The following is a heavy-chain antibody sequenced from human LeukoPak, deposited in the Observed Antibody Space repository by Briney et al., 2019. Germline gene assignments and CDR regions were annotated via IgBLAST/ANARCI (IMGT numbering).Heavy chain of an antibody. CDR3: ARSSTGSYSDY. CDR2: IYYSGRT. J-gene: IGHJ4*02. V-gene: IGHV4-59*01. D-gene: IGHD2-2*01. Sequence: SETLSLTCTVSGGSISSYYWSWIRQPPGKGLEWIGYIYYSGRTNYNPSLKSRVTISVDTSKNQFSLKLSSVTAADTAVYYCARSSTGSYSDYWGQGTLVTVSS. CDR1: GGSISSYY.